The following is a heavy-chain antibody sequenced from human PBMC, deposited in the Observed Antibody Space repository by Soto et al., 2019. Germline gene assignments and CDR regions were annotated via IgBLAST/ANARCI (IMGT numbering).Heavy chain of an antibody. CDR1: GFTFSSYS. V-gene: IGHV3-21*01. J-gene: IGHJ5*02. Sequence: EVQLVESGGGLVKPGGSLRLSCAASGFTFSSYSMNWVRQAPGQGLEWVSSISSSSSYIYYADSVKGRFTISRDNAKNSLYLQMNSLRAEDTAVYYCARDTYYYGSGSYSPWGQGTLVTVSS. CDR3: ARDTYYYGSGSYSP. CDR2: ISSSSSYI. D-gene: IGHD3-10*01.